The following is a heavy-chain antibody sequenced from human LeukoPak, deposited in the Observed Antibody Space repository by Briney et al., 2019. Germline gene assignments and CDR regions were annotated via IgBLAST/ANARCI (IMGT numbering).Heavy chain of an antibody. D-gene: IGHD1-26*01. J-gene: IGHJ4*02. Sequence: EGSLRLSCAASGFTFSNYWMHWVRQAPGKGLVWVSRIDNGGSDTSHADSVKGRFTISRDNSKNTLYLQMNSLRAEDTAVYYCAKDGPLPYSGSSIDYWGQGTLVTVSS. V-gene: IGHV3-74*01. CDR3: AKDGPLPYSGSSIDY. CDR2: IDNGGSDT. CDR1: GFTFSNYW.